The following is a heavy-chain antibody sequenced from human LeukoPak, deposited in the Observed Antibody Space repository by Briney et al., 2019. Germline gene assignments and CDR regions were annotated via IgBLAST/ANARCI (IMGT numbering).Heavy chain of an antibody. J-gene: IGHJ6*03. CDR3: ARDYYYYYMDV. CDR2: IYYSGST. V-gene: IGHV4-61*08. CDR1: DGSISSADYY. Sequence: SETLSLTCTVSDGSISSADYYWSWIRQPPGKGLEWIGYIYYSGSTNYNPSLKSRVTISVDTSKNQFSLKLSSVTAADTAVYYCARDYYYYYMDVWGKGTTVTVSS.